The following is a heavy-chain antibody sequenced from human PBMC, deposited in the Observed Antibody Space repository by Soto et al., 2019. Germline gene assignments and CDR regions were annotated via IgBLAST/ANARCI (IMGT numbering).Heavy chain of an antibody. CDR2: IYWSGDE. CDR3: ALGLATLPVFAFDI. J-gene: IGHJ3*02. V-gene: IGHV2-5*01. CDR1: GFSLSTSGVG. Sequence: QGTLKESGPTLVKPTQTLTLTCSFSGFSLSTSGVGVGWIRQSPGKAPEWLALIYWSGDEHYRPSLKSRLSIIKDTSKNHVVLIMSDMDPVDTATYYCALGLATLPVFAFDIWGQGTMVTVSS. D-gene: IGHD6-6*01.